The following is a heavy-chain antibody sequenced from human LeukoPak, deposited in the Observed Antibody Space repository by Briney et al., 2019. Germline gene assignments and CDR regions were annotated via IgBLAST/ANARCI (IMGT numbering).Heavy chain of an antibody. CDR1: GFTFSSYA. CDR3: ARDRAGARSYYYYGMDV. D-gene: IGHD6-19*01. J-gene: IGHJ6*02. CDR2: ISYDGSNK. V-gene: IGHV3-30-3*01. Sequence: GGSLRLSCAASGFTFSSYAMHWVRQAPGKGLEWVAVISYDGSNKYYADSAKGRFTISRDNSKNTLYLQMNSLRAEDTAVYYCARDRAGARSYYYYGMDVWGQGTTVTVAS.